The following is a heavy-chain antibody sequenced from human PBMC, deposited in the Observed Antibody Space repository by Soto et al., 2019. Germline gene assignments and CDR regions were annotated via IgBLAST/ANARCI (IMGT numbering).Heavy chain of an antibody. V-gene: IGHV4-4*07. CDR3: ARDGGHGGCNPNWFDP. J-gene: IGHJ5*02. CDR1: GASITTKY. Sequence: QVQLQESGPGLVKPSETLSLICNVSGASITTKYWNWIRQPAGKGLEWMGRIYVSGASSYNPTLKSRLTMSVDPSKNQFSLKLKSVTAADTAVYYCARDGGHGGCNPNWFDPWGQGILVTVSS. D-gene: IGHD6-19*01. CDR2: IYVSGAS.